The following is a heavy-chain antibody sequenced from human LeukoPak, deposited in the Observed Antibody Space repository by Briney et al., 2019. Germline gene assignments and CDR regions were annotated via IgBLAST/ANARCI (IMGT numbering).Heavy chain of an antibody. D-gene: IGHD3-10*01. CDR2: ISPSGDIT. CDR1: GFTFSNHG. CDR3: AKDDAWLRFGE. J-gene: IGHJ4*02. V-gene: IGHV3-23*01. Sequence: GGTLRLSCAASGFTFSNHGMNWVRQAPGKGLEWVSGISPSGDITYYADSVKGRFAISRDNSKNTLYLEVISLTAEDTAVYYCAKDDAWLRFGEWSQGTLVTVSS.